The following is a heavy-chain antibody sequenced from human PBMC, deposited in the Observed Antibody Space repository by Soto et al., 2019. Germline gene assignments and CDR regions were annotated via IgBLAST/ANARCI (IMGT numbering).Heavy chain of an antibody. J-gene: IGHJ4*02. CDR1: GGTFSSYT. D-gene: IGHD6-13*01. Sequence: QVQLVQSGAEVKKPGSSVKVSCKASGGTFSSYTISWVRQAPGQGLEWMGRIIPILGIANYAQKFQGRVTITADKSTSTAYMELGSLRSEDTAVYSCARDFGIAAAGEGDPFDYWGQGTLVTVSS. CDR2: IIPILGIA. CDR3: ARDFGIAAAGEGDPFDY. V-gene: IGHV1-69*08.